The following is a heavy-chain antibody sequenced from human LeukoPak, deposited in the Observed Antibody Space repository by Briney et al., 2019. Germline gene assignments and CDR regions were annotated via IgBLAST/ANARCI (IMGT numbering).Heavy chain of an antibody. J-gene: IGHJ4*02. CDR2: MYYSGSR. CDR3: ARTRGGHMYGLNY. D-gene: IGHD2-8*01. CDR1: GGSINSYY. V-gene: IGHV4-59*01. Sequence: SESLSLTCTVSGGSINSYYWSWIRQPPGKGLEWIGYMYYSGSRNYNPSLRSRVTISVDTSKSQFSLKLSSVTAADAAVYYCARTRGGHMYGLNYWGQGTLVTVSA.